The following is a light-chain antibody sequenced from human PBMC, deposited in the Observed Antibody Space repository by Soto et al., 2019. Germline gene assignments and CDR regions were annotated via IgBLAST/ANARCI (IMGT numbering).Light chain of an antibody. CDR2: EDN. J-gene: IGLJ2*01. CDR1: SGSIASNY. V-gene: IGLV6-57*04. CDR3: QSYQSGNVV. Sequence: NFMLTQPHSVSESPVKTVTISCTRSSGSIASNYVQWYQQRPGSAPTPVIYEDNERPSGGPDRFSGSIDSSSNYASLTISGLKTDDEADYYCQSYQSGNVVFGGGTQLTVL.